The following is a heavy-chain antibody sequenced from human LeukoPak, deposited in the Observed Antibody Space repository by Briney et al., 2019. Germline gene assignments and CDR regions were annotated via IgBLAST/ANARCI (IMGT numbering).Heavy chain of an antibody. J-gene: IGHJ6*02. CDR1: GGTFISYA. CDR2: IIPIFGTA. CDR3: ARGVLGGYSYGQSTRYYHYGMDV. D-gene: IGHD5-18*01. V-gene: IGHV1-69*13. Sequence: SVKVSCKASGGTFISYAISWVRQAPGQGLEWMGGIIPIFGTANYAQKFQGRVTITADESTSTAYMELSSLRSEDTAVYYCARGVLGGYSYGQSTRYYHYGMDVWGQGTTVTVSS.